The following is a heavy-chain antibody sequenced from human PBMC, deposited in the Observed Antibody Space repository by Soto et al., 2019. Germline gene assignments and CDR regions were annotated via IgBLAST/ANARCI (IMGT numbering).Heavy chain of an antibody. Sequence: QVQLQQWGAGLLKPSETLSLTCAVYGGSFSGYYWSWIRQPPGKGLEWIGEINHSGSTNYNPSLKSRVTISVDTTKIQFSLKLSSVTAADTAVYYCASNYYDSSGTLGGYWGQGTLVTVSS. CDR1: GGSFSGYY. V-gene: IGHV4-34*01. CDR3: ASNYYDSSGTLGGY. J-gene: IGHJ4*02. CDR2: INHSGST. D-gene: IGHD3-22*01.